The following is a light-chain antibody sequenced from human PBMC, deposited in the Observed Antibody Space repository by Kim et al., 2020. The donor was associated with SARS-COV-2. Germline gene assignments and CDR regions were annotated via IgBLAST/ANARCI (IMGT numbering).Light chain of an antibody. J-gene: IGKJ2*01. CDR1: QSTSSW. Sequence: SASVGGRVHITWRASQSTSSWLACYQHKPEKTPQGLIYKTSTLQTGGPSRFSGSGSGTEFTLTISCVPPYDFATYYCQQYETYPYTFGQGTKLEI. CDR2: KTS. CDR3: QQYETYPYT. V-gene: IGKV1-5*03.